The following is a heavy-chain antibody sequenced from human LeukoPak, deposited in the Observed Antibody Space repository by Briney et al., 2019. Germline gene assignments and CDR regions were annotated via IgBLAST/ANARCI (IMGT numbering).Heavy chain of an antibody. V-gene: IGHV4-30-2*01. Sequence: SETLSLTCAVSGGSISSGGYSWSWIRQPPGKGLEWIGYIYHSGSTYYNPSLKSRVTISADRSKNQFSLKLSSVTAADTAVYYCARSPYGSGSYYVDYWGQGTLVTVSS. D-gene: IGHD3-10*01. CDR3: ARSPYGSGSYYVDY. CDR2: IYHSGST. CDR1: GGSISSGGYS. J-gene: IGHJ4*02.